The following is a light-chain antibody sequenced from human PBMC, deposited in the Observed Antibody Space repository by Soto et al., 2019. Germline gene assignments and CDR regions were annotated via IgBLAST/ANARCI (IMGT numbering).Light chain of an antibody. CDR1: QSVGSN. V-gene: IGKV3-15*01. J-gene: IGKJ1*01. Sequence: EIVMTQSPATLSVSPGERATLSCRASQSVGSNLAWYQQKPGQAPRLLIYGASTRATGIPARFSGSGSGTAFTRTLNSLQSEDFAIYFCQQYNNWPPDRTFGQGTKVEIK. CDR3: QQYNNWPPDRT. CDR2: GAS.